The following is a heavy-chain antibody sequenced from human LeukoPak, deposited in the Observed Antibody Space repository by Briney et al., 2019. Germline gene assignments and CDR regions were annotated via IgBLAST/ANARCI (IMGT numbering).Heavy chain of an antibody. Sequence: PGRCLRLSRSAAGLTVGSYSMSWVRPAPGKGLEWGSYISSSGGTLYYADSVRGRFTISRDNPKNALYLQMTSRRGEDTGVYYCARGAVEIDHDFWGRGTLVTVSS. V-gene: IGHV3-48*01. J-gene: IGHJ4*02. CDR2: ISSSGGTL. CDR1: GLTVGSYS. CDR3: ARGAVEIDHDF. D-gene: IGHD1-14*01.